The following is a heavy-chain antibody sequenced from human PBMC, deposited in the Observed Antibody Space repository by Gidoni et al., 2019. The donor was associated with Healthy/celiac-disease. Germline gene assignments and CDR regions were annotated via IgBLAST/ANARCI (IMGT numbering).Heavy chain of an antibody. D-gene: IGHD2-15*01. V-gene: IGHV3-74*01. CDR3: ARDGPYCSGGSCYPSGADY. CDR1: GFTFSSYW. Sequence: EVQLVESGGGLVQPGGSLRLSSAASGFTFSSYWMPWVRQAPGKGLVLVSRINSDGSSTSYADSGKGRFTIARDNAKNTLYLQMNSLRAEDTAVYYCARDGPYCSGGSCYPSGADYWGQGTLVTVSS. CDR2: INSDGSST. J-gene: IGHJ4*02.